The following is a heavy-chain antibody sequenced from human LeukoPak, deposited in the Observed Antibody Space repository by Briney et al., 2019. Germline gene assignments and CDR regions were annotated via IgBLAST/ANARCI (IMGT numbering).Heavy chain of an antibody. V-gene: IGHV3-11*04. CDR3: ARDKERGPLEY. J-gene: IGHJ4*02. CDR1: GFTFSDYY. Sequence: GGSLRLSCAASGFTFSDYYMSWIRQAPGKGLEWVSYISSSGSTIYYADSVKGRFTISRDNSKNTLYLQMNSLRAEDTAVYYCARDKERGPLEYWGQGTLVTVSS. CDR2: ISSSGSTI.